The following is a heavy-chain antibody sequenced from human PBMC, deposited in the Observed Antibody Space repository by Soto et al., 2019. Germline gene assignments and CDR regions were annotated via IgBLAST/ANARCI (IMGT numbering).Heavy chain of an antibody. V-gene: IGHV3-23*01. CDR2: ISGSGGST. Sequence: PGGSLRLSCAASGFTFSSYAMSWVRQAPGKGLEWVSAISGSGGSTYYADSVKGRFTISRDNSKNTLYLQMNSLRAEDTAVYYCAKASRPRFLEWLLYLGFDYWGQGTLVTVSS. J-gene: IGHJ4*02. D-gene: IGHD3-3*01. CDR1: GFTFSSYA. CDR3: AKASRPRFLEWLLYLGFDY.